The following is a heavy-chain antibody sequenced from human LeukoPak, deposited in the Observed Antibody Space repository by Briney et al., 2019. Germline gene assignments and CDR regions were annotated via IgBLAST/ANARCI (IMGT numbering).Heavy chain of an antibody. V-gene: IGHV4-39*07. D-gene: IGHD3-16*01. CDR2: VYFDGGT. CDR1: GFTFDSYA. CDR3: ARDHYYDGRGRFDP. Sequence: GSLRLSCTASGFTFDSYAMSWVRQAPGKGLEWIGSVYFDGGTHYKPSLQSRVTISVDTSKNQFSLRLSSVTAADTALYYCARDHYYDGRGRFDPWGQGTLVTVSS. J-gene: IGHJ5*02.